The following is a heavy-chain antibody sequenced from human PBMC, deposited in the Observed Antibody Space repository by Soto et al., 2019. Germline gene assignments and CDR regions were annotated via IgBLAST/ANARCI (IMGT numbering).Heavy chain of an antibody. D-gene: IGHD6-25*01. V-gene: IGHV3-23*01. Sequence: GGSLRLSCAASGFTFSSYAMNWVRQGPGKGLEWVSSITGSGSSTYYADSVKGRFTISRDNSKNTLYLQMNGLSAEDTALYYCAKGRRLNWFDPWGQGTLVTVSS. CDR2: ITGSGSST. CDR1: GFTFSSYA. CDR3: AKGRRLNWFDP. J-gene: IGHJ5*02.